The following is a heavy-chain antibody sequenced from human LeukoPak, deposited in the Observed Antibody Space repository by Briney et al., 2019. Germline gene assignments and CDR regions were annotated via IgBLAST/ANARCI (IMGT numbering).Heavy chain of an antibody. V-gene: IGHV1-69*05. Sequence: GASVKVSCKASGGTFSSYAISWVRQAPGQGLEWMGGIIPIFGTANFVQKFRGRVTITTDESTSTAYMALSSLRSEDTAVYYCARVFWDVVVPAAKFDPWGQGTLVTVSS. J-gene: IGHJ5*02. CDR3: ARVFWDVVVPAAKFDP. D-gene: IGHD2-2*01. CDR1: GGTFSSYA. CDR2: IIPIFGTA.